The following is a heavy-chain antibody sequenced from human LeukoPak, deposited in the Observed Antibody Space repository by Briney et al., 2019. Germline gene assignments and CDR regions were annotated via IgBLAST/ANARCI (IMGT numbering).Heavy chain of an antibody. Sequence: ASVKVSCKASGYTFTSYGISWVRQAPGQGLEWMGWINPNSGGTNYAQKFQGRVTMTRDTSISTAYMELSRLRSDDTAEYYCARARHGAAMVPYYFDYWGQGTLVTVSS. J-gene: IGHJ4*02. CDR3: ARARHGAAMVPYYFDY. D-gene: IGHD5-18*01. V-gene: IGHV1-2*02. CDR1: GYTFTSYG. CDR2: INPNSGGT.